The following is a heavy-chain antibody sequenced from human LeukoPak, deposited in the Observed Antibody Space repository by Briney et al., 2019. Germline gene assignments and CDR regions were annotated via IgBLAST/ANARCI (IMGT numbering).Heavy chain of an antibody. J-gene: IGHJ4*02. D-gene: IGHD6-13*01. CDR2: ISGSGGST. CDR1: GFTFSSDA. V-gene: IGHV3-23*01. Sequence: GGSLRLSCAASGFTFSSDAMSWVRQAPGKGLEWVSAISGSGGSTYYADSEKGRFTISRDNSKNTLYLQMNSLRAEDTAVYYCAKITSVAAAGGYFDYWGQGTLVTVSS. CDR3: AKITSVAAAGGYFDY.